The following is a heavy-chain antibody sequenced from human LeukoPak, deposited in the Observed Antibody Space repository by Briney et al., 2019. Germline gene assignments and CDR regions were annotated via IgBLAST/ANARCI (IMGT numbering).Heavy chain of an antibody. CDR3: AREYYDSSEFDS. Sequence: APVKVSCKTSENTFTGYYIHWVRQAPGQGLEWVGRINPNSGDTKYAPKFQGRVTMTRDTSISTIYMELSSLRSDDTAVYYCAREYYDSSEFDSWGQGTLVTVSS. CDR1: ENTFTGYY. V-gene: IGHV1-2*06. D-gene: IGHD3-22*01. CDR2: INPNSGDT. J-gene: IGHJ4*02.